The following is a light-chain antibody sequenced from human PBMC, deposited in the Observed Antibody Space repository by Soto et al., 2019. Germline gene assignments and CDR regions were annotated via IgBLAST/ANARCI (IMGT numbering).Light chain of an antibody. CDR3: KQYGSSGT. CDR2: GAS. V-gene: IGKV3-20*01. J-gene: IGKJ1*01. Sequence: LLTQSPGTLSLSPGERASLSCMASQSVSSNYLACYQQKPGPAPRLLIYGASNTATGIQDRFSGSGSGTDFTLTIRRLEPEDFAVYYCKQYGSSGTCGQGTKVDIK. CDR1: QSVSSNY.